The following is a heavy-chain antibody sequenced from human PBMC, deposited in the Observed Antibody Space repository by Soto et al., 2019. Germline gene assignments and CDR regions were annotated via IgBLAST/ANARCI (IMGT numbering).Heavy chain of an antibody. J-gene: IGHJ6*02. CDR2: INQDETQK. CDR1: GFTFSRYW. Sequence: EVQLVESGGGLVQPGGSLRLSCEASGFTFSRYWMTWVRQASGKGLECVANINQDETQKYYVDSVKGRFTISRDNTKNSVHLQMNSLRAEDTALYYCARQNALDVWGQGTTVTVSS. V-gene: IGHV3-7*01. CDR3: ARQNALDV.